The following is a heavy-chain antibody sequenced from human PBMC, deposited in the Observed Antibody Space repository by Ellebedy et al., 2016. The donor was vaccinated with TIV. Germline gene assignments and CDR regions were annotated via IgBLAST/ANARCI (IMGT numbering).Heavy chain of an antibody. Sequence: MPSETLSLTCTVSGGSISSYYWSWIRQPAGKGLEWIGRIYTSGSTNYNPSLKSRVTMSVDTSKNQFSLKLSSVTAADTAVYYCAGGYSSGWYCDYWGQGTLVTVSS. CDR3: AGGYSSGWYCDY. CDR2: IYTSGST. V-gene: IGHV4-4*07. D-gene: IGHD6-19*01. CDR1: GGSISSYY. J-gene: IGHJ4*02.